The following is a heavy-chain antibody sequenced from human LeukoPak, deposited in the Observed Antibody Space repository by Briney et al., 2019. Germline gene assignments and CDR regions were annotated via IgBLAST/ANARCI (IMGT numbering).Heavy chain of an antibody. D-gene: IGHD5-12*01. J-gene: IGHJ4*02. CDR3: VRDGGVSGYDLLDY. Sequence: PEGSLRLSCAASGFTFSNYWMTWVRQAPGKGLEWVAHINQDGSEEHYMDSVKARFTISRDNAKNSLSLQMNSLRAEDTAVYYCVRDGGVSGYDLLDYWGQGTLVTVSS. CDR2: INQDGSEE. V-gene: IGHV3-7*01. CDR1: GFTFSNYW.